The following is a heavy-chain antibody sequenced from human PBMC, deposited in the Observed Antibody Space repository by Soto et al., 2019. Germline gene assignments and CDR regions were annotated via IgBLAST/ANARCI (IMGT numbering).Heavy chain of an antibody. J-gene: IGHJ6*03. CDR3: ARKFIGYCSGGSCDYYYYYMDV. V-gene: IGHV4-59*01. CDR1: GGSISSYY. Sequence: ETLSLTCTVSGGSISSYYWSWVRQPPGKGLEWIGYIYYSGSTNYNPSLKSRVTISVDTSKNQFSLKLSSVTAADTAVYYCARKFIGYCSGGSCDYYYYYMDVWGKGTTVTVSS. CDR2: IYYSGST. D-gene: IGHD2-15*01.